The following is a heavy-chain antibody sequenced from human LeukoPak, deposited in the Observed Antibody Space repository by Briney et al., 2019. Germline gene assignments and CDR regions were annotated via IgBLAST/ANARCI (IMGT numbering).Heavy chain of an antibody. V-gene: IGHV3-53*01. D-gene: IGHD2-15*01. Sequence: PGGSLRLSCAASGFTVSSNYMSWVRQAPGKGREWVSVIYSGGSTYYADSVKGRFTISRDNSKNTLYLQMNSLRAEDTAVYYCARNPGSGDMDVWGKGTTVTVSS. CDR1: GFTVSSNY. CDR2: IYSGGST. CDR3: ARNPGSGDMDV. J-gene: IGHJ6*03.